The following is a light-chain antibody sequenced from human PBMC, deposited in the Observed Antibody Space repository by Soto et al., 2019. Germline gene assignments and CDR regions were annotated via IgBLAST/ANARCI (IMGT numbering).Light chain of an antibody. CDR2: GAS. CDR1: QDVNIW. CDR3: QQVNTFPYT. V-gene: IGKV1-12*01. J-gene: IGKJ2*01. Sequence: DIQMTQSPSSVAASVGDRVTITCRASQDVNIWLAWYQQRPGKAPELLIFGASNLHSGAPSRFSGSGIGSDFTLTISGLEPEDFATYYCQQVNTFPYTFGQGTTVEIK.